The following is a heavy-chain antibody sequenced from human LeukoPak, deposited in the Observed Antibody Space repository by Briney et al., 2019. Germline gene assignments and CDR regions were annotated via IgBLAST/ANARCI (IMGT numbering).Heavy chain of an antibody. Sequence: SETLSLTCAVSGGSISSSNWWSWVRQPPGKGLEWIGEIYHSGSTNYNPSLKSRVTISVDKSKNQFSLKLSSVTAADTAVYYCARLFDYGDYVYFDYWGQGTLVTVSS. V-gene: IGHV4-4*02. CDR1: GGSISSSNW. CDR3: ARLFDYGDYVYFDY. CDR2: IYHSGST. J-gene: IGHJ4*02. D-gene: IGHD4-17*01.